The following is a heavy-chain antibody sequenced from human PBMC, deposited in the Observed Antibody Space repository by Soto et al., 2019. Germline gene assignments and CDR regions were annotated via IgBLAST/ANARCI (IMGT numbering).Heavy chain of an antibody. CDR1: GFTFSSYA. J-gene: IGHJ4*02. CDR2: ISGSGGST. V-gene: IGHV3-23*01. Sequence: EVQLLESGGGLVQPGGSLRLSCAASGFTFSSYAMSWVRQAPGKGLEWVTAISGSGGSTYYADSVKGRFTISRDNSKNXLXXQMNSLRAEDKAVEYCAKGLAGAGGTSGKGDPDGYWGQGTLVTVS. CDR3: AKGLAGAGGTSGKGDPDGY. D-gene: IGHD6-13*01.